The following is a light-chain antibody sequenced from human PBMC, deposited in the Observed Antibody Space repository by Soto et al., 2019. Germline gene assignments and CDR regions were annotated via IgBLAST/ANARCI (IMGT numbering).Light chain of an antibody. J-gene: IGKJ1*01. CDR2: KAS. CDR1: QSISSW. V-gene: IGKV1-5*03. Sequence: DIQMTQSPSTLSASIGDRVTITCRASQSISSWLAWYQQKPGKAPKLLIYKASNLESGVPSRFSGSGYGTEFTLTTSSLQPDDFATYYCQQYNSYMGTFGQGTKVETK. CDR3: QQYNSYMGT.